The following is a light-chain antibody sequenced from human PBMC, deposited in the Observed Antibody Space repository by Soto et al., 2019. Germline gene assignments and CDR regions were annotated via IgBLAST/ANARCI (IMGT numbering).Light chain of an antibody. CDR2: GAS. Sequence: IVLTQSPGTLSLSPGERATLSCRASQSVSSSYSAWYQQKPGQAPRLLIYGASSRATGIPDRFSGSGSGTDFTLTISRLEPEDFAVYYCQQYGSSPSLTFGGGTKV. CDR3: QQYGSSPSLT. CDR1: QSVSSSY. J-gene: IGKJ4*01. V-gene: IGKV3-20*01.